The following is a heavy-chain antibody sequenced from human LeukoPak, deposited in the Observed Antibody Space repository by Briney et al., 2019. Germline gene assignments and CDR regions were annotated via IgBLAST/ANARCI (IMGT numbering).Heavy chain of an antibody. J-gene: IGHJ4*02. CDR2: INFYNGNI. CDR1: GYTFTSYG. D-gene: IGHD3-9*01. Sequence: ASVKVSCKASGYTFTSYGISWVRQAPGQGLEWMGWINFYNGNIDYAQKLQGRVTMTTDTSTSTAYLELRSLRSDDTAVYHCARVGDILTGYPYYFDYWGQGTLVTVSS. V-gene: IGHV1-18*01. CDR3: ARVGDILTGYPYYFDY.